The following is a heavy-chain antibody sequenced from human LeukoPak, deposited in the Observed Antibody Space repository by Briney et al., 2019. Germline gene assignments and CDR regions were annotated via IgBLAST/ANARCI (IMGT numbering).Heavy chain of an antibody. CDR2: IYYSGST. J-gene: IGHJ5*02. Sequence: SETLSLTCTVSGGSISSGDYYWSWICQPPGKGLEWIGYIYYSGSTYYNPSLKSRVTISVDTSKNQFSLKLSSVTAADTAVYYCARVETGSGYENNWFDPWGQGTLVTVSS. CDR3: ARVETGSGYENNWFDP. D-gene: IGHD5-12*01. CDR1: GGSISSGDYY. V-gene: IGHV4-30-4*08.